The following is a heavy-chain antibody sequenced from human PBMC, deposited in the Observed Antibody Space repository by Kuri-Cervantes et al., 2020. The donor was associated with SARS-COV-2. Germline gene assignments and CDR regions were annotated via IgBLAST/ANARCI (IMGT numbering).Heavy chain of an antibody. CDR1: GFTFSSYA. CDR2: ISYDGSNK. D-gene: IGHD1-26*01. V-gene: IGHV3-30-3*01. Sequence: LSLTCAASGFTFSSYAMHWVRQAPGKGLEWVAVISYDGSNKYYADSVKGRFTISRDNSKNTLYLQMNSLRAEDTAVYYCASGVYEEWELPGEDYWGQGTLVTVSS. J-gene: IGHJ4*02. CDR3: ASGVYEEWELPGEDY.